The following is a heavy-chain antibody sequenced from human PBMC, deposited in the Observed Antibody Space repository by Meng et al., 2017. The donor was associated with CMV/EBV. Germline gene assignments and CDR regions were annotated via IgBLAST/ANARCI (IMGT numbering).Heavy chain of an antibody. V-gene: IGHV3-7*01. CDR1: GFTFSAYW. D-gene: IGHD3-3*01. J-gene: IGHJ6*02. CDR2: MKHDGSGK. CDR3: ARGPYYDFWSGDYDYYCGMDV. Sequence: GESLKISCAASGFTFSAYWMSWVRQAPGKGLEWVANMKHDGSGKYYVDPVNGRFNISRDNAKNSLFLQMNSLRAEDTAVYFCARGPYYDFWSGDYDYYCGMDVWGQGTTVTVSS.